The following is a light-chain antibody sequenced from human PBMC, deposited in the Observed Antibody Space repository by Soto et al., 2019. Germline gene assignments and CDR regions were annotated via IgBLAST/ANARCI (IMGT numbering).Light chain of an antibody. Sequence: DIQMTQSPSTLSASVGDRVTITCRASQSISNRLAWYQQKPGKAPKVLIYDASNLESGVPSRFTGSGSGTEFILTISSLQPDDFATYYCQHYGGMWTFGQGTKVEIK. V-gene: IGKV1-5*01. CDR2: DAS. CDR1: QSISNR. CDR3: QHYGGMWT. J-gene: IGKJ1*01.